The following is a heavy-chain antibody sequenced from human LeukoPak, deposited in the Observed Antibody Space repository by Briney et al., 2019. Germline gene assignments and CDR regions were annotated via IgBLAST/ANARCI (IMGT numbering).Heavy chain of an antibody. CDR3: TRDPKISCGLGCFEY. J-gene: IGHJ4*02. V-gene: IGHV3-20*04. D-gene: IGHD5-18*01. CDR1: GFTFGDYG. Sequence: GGSLRLSCVGSGFTFGDYGMAWVRLLPGKGLEWVSGINWNSADTTYADSVKGRFTISRNNAENTLYLNMESLRVDDSAVYFCTRDPKISCGLGCFEYWGPGTQVTVSS. CDR2: INWNSADT.